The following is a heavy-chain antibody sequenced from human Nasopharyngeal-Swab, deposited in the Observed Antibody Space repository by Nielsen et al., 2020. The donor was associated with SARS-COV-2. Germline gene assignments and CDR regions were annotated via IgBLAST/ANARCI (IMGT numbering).Heavy chain of an antibody. D-gene: IGHD3-10*01. Sequence: WIRQPPGKGLEWIGSICYSGSTYFNPSLKSRVIISVGTSKNKFSLMLSSGTAADKAVYYCARDGLLWFGEAWGRPFDYWGQGTLVTVSS. CDR2: ICYSGST. V-gene: IGHV4-39*07. J-gene: IGHJ4*02. CDR3: ARDGLLWFGEAWGRPFDY.